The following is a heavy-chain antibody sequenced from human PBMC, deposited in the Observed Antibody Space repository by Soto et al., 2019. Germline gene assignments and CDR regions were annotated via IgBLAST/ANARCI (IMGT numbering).Heavy chain of an antibody. Sequence: SLRLSCAASGFTFSSYAMSWVRQAPGKGLEWVSAISGSGGSTYYADSVKGRFTISRDNSKNTLYLQMNSLRAEDTAVYYCAKVIDSSSCPGYWGQGTLVTVSS. CDR1: GFTFSSYA. V-gene: IGHV3-23*01. J-gene: IGHJ4*02. CDR2: ISGSGGST. CDR3: AKVIDSSSCPGY. D-gene: IGHD6-13*01.